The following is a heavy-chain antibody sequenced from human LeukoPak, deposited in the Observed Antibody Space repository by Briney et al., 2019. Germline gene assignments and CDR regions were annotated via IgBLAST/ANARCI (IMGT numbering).Heavy chain of an antibody. Sequence: PGGTLRLSCAASGFIFSNYGMSWVRQAPGKGLEWVSGINWNGGSTGYADSVKGRFTISRDNAKNSLYLQMNSLRAEDTALYYCARDIAGSGSSSYYYYYYYMDVWGKGTTVTVSS. D-gene: IGHD3-10*01. V-gene: IGHV3-20*04. J-gene: IGHJ6*03. CDR2: INWNGGST. CDR3: ARDIAGSGSSSYYYYYYYMDV. CDR1: GFIFSNYG.